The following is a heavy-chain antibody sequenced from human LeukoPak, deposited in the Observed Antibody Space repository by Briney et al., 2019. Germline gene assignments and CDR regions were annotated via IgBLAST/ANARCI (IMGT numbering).Heavy chain of an antibody. J-gene: IGHJ5*02. CDR3: ARAAQTDIVVVPAAKYNWFDP. Sequence: ASVKVSCKASGYTFTGYYMHWVRQAPGQGLEWMGWINPNSGGTNYAQKFQGRVTMTRDTSISTAYMELSRLGSDDTAVYYCARAAQTDIVVVPAAKYNWFDPWGQGTLVTVSS. D-gene: IGHD2-2*01. V-gene: IGHV1-2*02. CDR2: INPNSGGT. CDR1: GYTFTGYY.